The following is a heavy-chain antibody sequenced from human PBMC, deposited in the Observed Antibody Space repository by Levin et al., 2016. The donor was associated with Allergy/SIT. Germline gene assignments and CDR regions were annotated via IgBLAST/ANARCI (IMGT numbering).Heavy chain of an antibody. V-gene: IGHV4-34*01. Sequence: SETLSLTCAVYGGSFSGYYWSWIRQPPGKGLEWIGEINHSGSTNYNPSLKSRVTISVDTSKNQFSLKLSSVTAADTAVYYCARGGGDSGYGHWFDPWGQGTLVTVSS. CDR3: ARGGGDSGYGHWFDP. D-gene: IGHD5-12*01. CDR2: INHSGST. CDR1: GGSFSGYY. J-gene: IGHJ5*02.